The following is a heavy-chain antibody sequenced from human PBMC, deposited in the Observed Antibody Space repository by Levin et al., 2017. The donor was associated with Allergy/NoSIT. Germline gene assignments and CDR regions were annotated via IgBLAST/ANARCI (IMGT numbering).Heavy chain of an antibody. Sequence: ASVKVSCKASGYTFTSYAMHWVRQAPGQRLEWMGWINAGNGNTKYSQKFQGRVTITRDTSASTAYMELSSLRSEDTAVYYCARDRDIVLIFQIAKRRSDAFDIWGQGTMVTVSS. CDR3: ARDRDIVLIFQIAKRRSDAFDI. V-gene: IGHV1-3*01. D-gene: IGHD2-8*01. CDR2: INAGNGNT. J-gene: IGHJ3*02. CDR1: GYTFTSYA.